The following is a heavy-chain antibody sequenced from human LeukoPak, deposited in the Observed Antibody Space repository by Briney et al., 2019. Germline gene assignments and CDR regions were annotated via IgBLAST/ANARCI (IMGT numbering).Heavy chain of an antibody. CDR1: GYTFTSYG. CDR2: ISAYNGNT. J-gene: IGHJ4*02. Sequence: ASVKVSCKASGYTFTSYGISWGRQAPGQGLEWVGWISAYNGNTNYAQKLQGRVTMTTDTSTSTAYMELRSLRSVDTAVYYCARTGYGSGAGYFDYWGQGTLVTVSS. V-gene: IGHV1-18*01. CDR3: ARTGYGSGAGYFDY. D-gene: IGHD3-10*01.